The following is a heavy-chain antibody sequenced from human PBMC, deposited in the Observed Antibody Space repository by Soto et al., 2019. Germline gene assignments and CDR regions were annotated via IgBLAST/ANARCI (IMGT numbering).Heavy chain of an antibody. D-gene: IGHD1-1*01. Sequence: QMQLVESGGGVVQPGRSLRLSCVASGFPFREFGMHWVRQAPGKGLEWVALISYDGSDYADSVKGRFTISRDDSRDTLFLHMDNLTPDDKCVYYCARRWNYYLDFWGQGTLVAVSS. CDR3: ARRWNYYLDF. CDR1: GFPFREFG. CDR2: ISYDGSD. J-gene: IGHJ4*02. V-gene: IGHV3-33*05.